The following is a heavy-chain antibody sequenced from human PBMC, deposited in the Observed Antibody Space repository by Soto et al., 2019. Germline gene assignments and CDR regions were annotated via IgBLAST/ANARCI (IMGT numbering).Heavy chain of an antibody. CDR1: GGTFSMYT. J-gene: IGHJ5*02. CDR2: IIPIFRTT. D-gene: IGHD3-16*01. Sequence: QVQLVQSGAEVKKPGSSVKVSCKASGGTFSMYTFSWVRQAPGQGLEWMGGIIPIFRTTNYAQQFQGRVNITADASTRTVYMDLNSLRSEDTAVYFCAIRWGENGFDTWGQGTLVTVSS. CDR3: AIRWGENGFDT. V-gene: IGHV1-69*12.